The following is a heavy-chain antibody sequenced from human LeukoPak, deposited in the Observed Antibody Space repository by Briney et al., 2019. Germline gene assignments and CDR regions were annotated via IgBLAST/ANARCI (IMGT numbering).Heavy chain of an antibody. D-gene: IGHD1-26*01. CDR1: GASVGSGGYY. CDR3: ARTQSQSGSYRYYFGY. CDR2: IYYISNT. J-gene: IGHJ4*02. Sequence: SETLSLTCTVSGASVGSGGYYWSWIRQPPGGGLGWIGYIYYISNTNYNPSLKSRVTMSVDPSKNQFSLKLNSVTAADTAVYYCARTQSQSGSYRYYFGYWGQGTLVTVSS. V-gene: IGHV4-61*08.